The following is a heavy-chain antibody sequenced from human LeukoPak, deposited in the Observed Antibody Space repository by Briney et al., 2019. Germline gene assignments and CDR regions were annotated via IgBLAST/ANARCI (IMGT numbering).Heavy chain of an antibody. CDR1: GYTFTSYG. CDR3: ARESSGGYYFDVFDI. J-gene: IGHJ3*02. V-gene: IGHV1-18*01. Sequence: ASVKVSCKASGYTFTSYGISWVRQAPGQGLEWMGWISGSNGNTNYAQKLQGRVTMTTDTSTSTAYMELRSLRSDDTAVYYCARESSGGYYFDVFDIWGQGTMVTVSS. D-gene: IGHD3-22*01. CDR2: ISGSNGNT.